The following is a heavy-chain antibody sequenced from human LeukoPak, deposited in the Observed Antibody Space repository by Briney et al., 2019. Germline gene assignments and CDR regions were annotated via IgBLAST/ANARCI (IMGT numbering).Heavy chain of an antibody. J-gene: IGHJ4*02. CDR3: ARGYYDSSGYYFGSFE. CDR1: GYTFTSYG. D-gene: IGHD3-22*01. CDR2: ISAYNGNT. V-gene: IGHV1-18*01. Sequence: ASVKVSCKASGYTFTSYGISWVRQAPGQGLEWMGWISAYNGNTNYAQRLQGRVTMTTDTSTSTAYMELRSLRSDDTAVYYCARGYYDSSGYYFGSFEWGQGTLVTVSS.